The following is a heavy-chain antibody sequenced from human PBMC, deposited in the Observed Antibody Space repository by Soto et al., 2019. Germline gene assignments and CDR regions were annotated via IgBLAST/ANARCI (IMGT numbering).Heavy chain of an antibody. CDR3: ASEPLIVVEPATPYAFDM. CDR2: IWYDGSNQ. Sequence: TGGSLRLSCVASGFTFSSYGMHWVRQAPGKGLEWVAGIWYDGSNQHYADSVKGRFTISRDNSRNTVSLQMNSLTAEDTAVYFCASEPLIVVEPATPYAFDMWGQGTVVTVSS. J-gene: IGHJ3*02. CDR1: GFTFSSYG. V-gene: IGHV3-33*01. D-gene: IGHD2-2*01.